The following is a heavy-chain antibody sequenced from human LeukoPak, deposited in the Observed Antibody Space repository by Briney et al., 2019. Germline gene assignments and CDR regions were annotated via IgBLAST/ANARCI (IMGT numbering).Heavy chain of an antibody. CDR1: GFTFSAYG. J-gene: IGHJ4*02. V-gene: IGHV3-30*18. D-gene: IGHD2-15*01. Sequence: GRSLRLSCVASGFTFSAYGMHWVRQAPGKGLEWVAVISDDGSNKYYVDSVKGRFTISRDNSKNTLYLQMNSLRAEDTAVYYCAKDRFFDRGGHDYWGQGTLVTVSS. CDR2: ISDDGSNK. CDR3: AKDRFFDRGGHDY.